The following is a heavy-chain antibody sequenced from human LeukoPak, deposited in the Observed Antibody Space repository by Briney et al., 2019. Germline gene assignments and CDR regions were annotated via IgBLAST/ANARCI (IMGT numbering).Heavy chain of an antibody. CDR1: GFSFSTYV. J-gene: IGHJ4*02. V-gene: IGHV3-33*06. CDR3: AKGLWGRNFADPFGS. Sequence: PGGSLRLSCAPPGFSFSTYVMNSVRQAPGKGLEWVAIIWFDGTNKYYAASVKGRFTISRDNSNNTLYLQMNSLRADDTAVYYCAKGLWGRNFADPFGSWGQGTLVTVSS. CDR2: IWFDGTNK. D-gene: IGHD3-9*01.